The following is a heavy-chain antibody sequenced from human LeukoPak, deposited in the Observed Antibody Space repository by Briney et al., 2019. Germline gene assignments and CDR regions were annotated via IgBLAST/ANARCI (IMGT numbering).Heavy chain of an antibody. CDR3: GKGVITVCGVGSRTF. D-gene: IGHD3-3*01. V-gene: IGHV3-30*02. Sequence: GGSLRLSCAASGFTFSSYGMHWVRQAPGKGLEWVAYILYDGSNKYYADPEKGHFIISKDNSQNTPYMQMYSLRAEDRAVYYCGKGVITVCGVGSRTFWGQRTLVTVSS. CDR1: GFTFSSYG. J-gene: IGHJ4*02. CDR2: ILYDGSNK.